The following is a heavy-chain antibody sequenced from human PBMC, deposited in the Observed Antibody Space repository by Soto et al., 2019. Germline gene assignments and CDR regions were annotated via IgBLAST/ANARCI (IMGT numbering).Heavy chain of an antibody. D-gene: IGHD5-18*01. CDR3: ARPSKRGYSYGYPGYFDY. CDR2: IYPGDSDT. J-gene: IGHJ4*02. CDR1: GYSFASYW. Sequence: GESLKISCKGSGYSFASYWIGWVRQMPGKGLEWMGIIYPGDSDTRYSSSFQGQVTISADKSISTAYLQWSSLKASDTAMYYCARPSKRGYSYGYPGYFDYWGQGTLVTVSS. V-gene: IGHV5-51*01.